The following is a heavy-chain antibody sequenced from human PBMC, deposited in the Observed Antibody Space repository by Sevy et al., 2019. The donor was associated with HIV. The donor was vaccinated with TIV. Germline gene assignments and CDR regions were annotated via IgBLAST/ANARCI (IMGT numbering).Heavy chain of an antibody. J-gene: IGHJ4*01. CDR1: GGSISSYY. V-gene: IGHV4-59*01. D-gene: IGHD3-10*01. CDR3: ARAKPGGYFDY. CDR2: IYYSGST. Sequence: SETLSLTCTVSGGSISSYYWSWIRQPPGKGLEWIGYIYYSGSTNYNPSLKSRVTISVDTSKNQFSLKLSSVTAADTAVYYCARAKPGGYFDYWGQEPWSPSPQ.